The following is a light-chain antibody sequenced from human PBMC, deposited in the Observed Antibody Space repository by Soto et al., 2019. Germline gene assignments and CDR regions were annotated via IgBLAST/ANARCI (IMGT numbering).Light chain of an antibody. J-gene: IGLJ3*02. Sequence: QSALTQPRSVSGSPGQSVTISCTGTSSDVGDYNYVSWYQQHQGKAPKLLIYAVNMRPSGVPDRFSGSKSGNTASLTISGLQAEDEADYSCCSYAGSYTWVFGGGTKVTVL. V-gene: IGLV2-11*01. CDR1: SSDVGDYNY. CDR3: CSYAGSYTWV. CDR2: AVN.